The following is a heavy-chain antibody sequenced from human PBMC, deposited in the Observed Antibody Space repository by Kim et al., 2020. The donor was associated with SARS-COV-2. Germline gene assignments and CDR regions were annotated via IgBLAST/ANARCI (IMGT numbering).Heavy chain of an antibody. CDR1: GVSISSYY. Sequence: SETLSLTCTVSGVSISSYYWSWIRQPPGKGLEWIGYIYYSGSTNYNPSLKSRVTISVDTSKNQFSLKLSSVTAADTAVYYCARDTAMVTESFYYYYGMVV. CDR3: ARDTAMVTESFYYYYGMVV. V-gene: IGHV4-59*01. J-gene: IGHJ6*01. D-gene: IGHD5-18*01. CDR2: IYYSGST.